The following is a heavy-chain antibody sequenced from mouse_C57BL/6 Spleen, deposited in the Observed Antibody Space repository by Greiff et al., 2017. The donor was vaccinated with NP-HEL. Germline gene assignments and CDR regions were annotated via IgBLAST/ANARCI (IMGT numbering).Heavy chain of an antibody. D-gene: IGHD4-1*01. CDR2: IWRGGST. CDR3: AKTGTGGYFDY. CDR1: GFSLTSYG. J-gene: IGHJ2*01. Sequence: VKLQQSGPGLVQPSQSLSITCTVSGFSLTSYGVHWVRQSPGKGLEWLGVIWRGGSTDYNAAFMSRLSITKDNSKSQVFFKMNSLQADDTALSYCAKTGTGGYFDYWGQGTTLTVSS. V-gene: IGHV2-5*01.